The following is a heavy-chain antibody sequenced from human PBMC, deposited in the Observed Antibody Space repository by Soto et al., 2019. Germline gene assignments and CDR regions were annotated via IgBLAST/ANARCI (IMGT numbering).Heavy chain of an antibody. CDR3: ARDGIKVYAIQSDTYNWFDP. J-gene: IGHJ5*02. V-gene: IGHV1-3*01. CDR2: INAGNGNT. D-gene: IGHD2-8*01. Sequence: ASVKVSCKASGYTFTSYAMHWVRQAPGQRLEWMGWINAGNGNTKYSQKFQGRVTITRDTSASTAYMELSSLRSEDTAVYYCARDGIKVYAIQSDTYNWFDPWGQGTLVTRLL. CDR1: GYTFTSYA.